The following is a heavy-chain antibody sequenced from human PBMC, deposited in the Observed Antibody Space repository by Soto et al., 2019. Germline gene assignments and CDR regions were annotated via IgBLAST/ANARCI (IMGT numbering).Heavy chain of an antibody. V-gene: IGHV1-18*01. CDR1: GYTFTSYG. CDR2: ISAYNGNT. CDR3: ARDRSYYYDSSGYYSSDY. Sequence: QVQLVQSGAEVKKPGASVKVSCKASGYTFTSYGISWVRQAPGQGLEWMGWISAYNGNTNYAQKLQGRVTMTTDTSTSTAYIELRSLRSDDTAVYYCARDRSYYYDSSGYYSSDYWGQGTLVTVSS. D-gene: IGHD3-22*01. J-gene: IGHJ4*02.